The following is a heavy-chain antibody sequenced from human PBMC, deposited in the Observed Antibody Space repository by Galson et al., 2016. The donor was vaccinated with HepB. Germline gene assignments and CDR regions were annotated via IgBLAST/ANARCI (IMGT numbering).Heavy chain of an antibody. V-gene: IGHV2-70*01. D-gene: IGHD1-26*01. J-gene: IGHJ3*02. CDR3: ARMRRVGATPNEQRAFLDAFDI. Sequence: PALVKPTQTLTLTCTFSGFSLTTSGMCVNWIRQPPGKALEWLALIDWDHDKYYKKSLGTRLTISKDTSKNQVVLRMTNMDPLDTGTYYCARMRRVGATPNEQRAFLDAFDIWGQGTMVTVSS. CDR1: GFSLTTSGMC. CDR2: IDWDHDK.